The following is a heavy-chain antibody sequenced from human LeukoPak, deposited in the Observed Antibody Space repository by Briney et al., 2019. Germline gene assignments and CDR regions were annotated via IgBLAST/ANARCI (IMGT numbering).Heavy chain of an antibody. CDR3: AELGITMIGGV. D-gene: IGHD3-10*02. V-gene: IGHV3-30*18. CDR2: ILYDGSNK. Sequence: GGSLRLSCAASGFTFSSYGMHWVRQAPGKGLEWVAVILYDGSNKYYADSVKGRFTISRDNSKNTLFLQMNSLRAEDTAVYYCAELGITMIGGVWGKGTTVTISS. J-gene: IGHJ6*04. CDR1: GFTFSSYG.